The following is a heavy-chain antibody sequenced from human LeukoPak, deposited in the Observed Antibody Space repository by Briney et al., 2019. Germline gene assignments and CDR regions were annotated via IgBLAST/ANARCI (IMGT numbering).Heavy chain of an antibody. CDR2: MNPNSGNT. CDR3: AREQSRCSSTSCYTDNDAFDI. D-gene: IGHD2-2*02. J-gene: IGHJ3*02. V-gene: IGHV1-8*01. CDR1: GYTFTSYD. Sequence: GASVKVSCKASGYTFTSYDINWVRQATGQGLECMGWMNPNSGNTGYAQKFQGRVTMTRNTSISTAYMELSSLRSEDTAVYYCAREQSRCSSTSCYTDNDAFDIWGQGTMVTVSS.